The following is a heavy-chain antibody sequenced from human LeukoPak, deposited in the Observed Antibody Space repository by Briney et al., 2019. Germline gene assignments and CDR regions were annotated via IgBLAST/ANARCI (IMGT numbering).Heavy chain of an antibody. J-gene: IGHJ4*02. CDR2: INHSGST. Sequence: PSETLSLTCAVYGGSFSGYYWSWLRQPPGKGLEWIGEINHSGSTNYNPSLKSRITISVDTSKNQFSLKLISVTAADTAVYYCARERRPTYYDFWSGYYIWGQGTLVTVSS. CDR3: ARERRPTYYDFWSGYYI. V-gene: IGHV4-34*01. D-gene: IGHD3-3*01. CDR1: GGSFSGYY.